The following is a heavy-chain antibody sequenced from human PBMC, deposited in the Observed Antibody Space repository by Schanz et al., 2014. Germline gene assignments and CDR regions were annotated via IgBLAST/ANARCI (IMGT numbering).Heavy chain of an antibody. CDR3: ARPPHDSSGYYPFDY. CDR1: GFSVGNKY. J-gene: IGHJ4*02. V-gene: IGHV3-11*05. D-gene: IGHD3-22*01. CDR2: VSSSSSYT. Sequence: QVRLVESGGGVVQPGRSLRLSCAASGFSVGNKYMNWVRQAPGKGLEWVSYVSSSSSYTHYADSVKGRFTISRDNAKNSLYLQMNSLRAEDTAVYYCARPPHDSSGYYPFDYWGQGALVTVSS.